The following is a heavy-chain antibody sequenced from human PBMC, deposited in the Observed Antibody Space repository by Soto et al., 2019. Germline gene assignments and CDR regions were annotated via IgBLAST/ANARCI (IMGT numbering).Heavy chain of an antibody. CDR1: GFTFSSYG. Sequence: QVQLVESGGGVVQPGRSLRLSCAASGFTFSSYGMHWVRQAPGKGLEWVAVISYDGSNKYYADSVKGRFTISRDNSKNMLYLQMNSLRAEDTAVYYCAKDGVVAHFDYWGQGTLVTVSS. V-gene: IGHV3-30*18. CDR3: AKDGVVAHFDY. CDR2: ISYDGSNK. J-gene: IGHJ4*02. D-gene: IGHD2-15*01.